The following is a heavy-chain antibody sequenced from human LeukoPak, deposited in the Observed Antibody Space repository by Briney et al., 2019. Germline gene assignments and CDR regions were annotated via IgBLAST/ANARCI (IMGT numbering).Heavy chain of an antibody. Sequence: GGSLRLSCAASGFTFSNYWMSWVRQAPGKGLEWVAVIWFDGSIKYYADSVKDRFTISRDNSKNTLYLQMNSLRAEDTAVYYCASAAGSFDNWGQGTLVTVSS. V-gene: IGHV3-33*08. CDR3: ASAAGSFDN. CDR2: IWFDGSIK. D-gene: IGHD6-13*01. J-gene: IGHJ4*02. CDR1: GFTFSNYW.